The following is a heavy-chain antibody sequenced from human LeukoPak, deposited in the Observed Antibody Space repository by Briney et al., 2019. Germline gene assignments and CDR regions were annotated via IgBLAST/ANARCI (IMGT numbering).Heavy chain of an antibody. CDR3: AKDIGPSWGLVDI. Sequence: GGSLRLSCAASGFTFSNAWMSWVRQAPGKGLEWVSGISWNSGSIGYADSVKGRFTISRDNAKNSLYLQMNSLRAEDTALYYCAKDIGPSWGLVDIWGQGTMVTVSS. J-gene: IGHJ3*02. V-gene: IGHV3-9*01. CDR1: GFTFSNAW. CDR2: ISWNSGSI. D-gene: IGHD2-2*01.